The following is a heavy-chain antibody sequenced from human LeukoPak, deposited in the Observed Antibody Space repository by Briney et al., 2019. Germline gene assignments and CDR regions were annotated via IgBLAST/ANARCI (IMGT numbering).Heavy chain of an antibody. CDR1: GFTFSSSW. D-gene: IGHD2/OR15-2a*01. V-gene: IGHV3-15*01. CDR3: TTDLPRSTSCSHDY. J-gene: IGHJ4*02. Sequence: GGSLRLSCAGSGFTFSSSWMLWVRQVPGRGLEWVARIKRDIDGGTTDYAAPVKGRFTITRDDSENTLYLQMNSLKTEDTVVYYCTTDLPRSTSCSHDYWGQGTQVTVSS. CDR2: IKRDIDGGTT.